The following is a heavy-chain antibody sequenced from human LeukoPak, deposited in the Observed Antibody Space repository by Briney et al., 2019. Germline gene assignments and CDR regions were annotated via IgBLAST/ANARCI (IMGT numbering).Heavy chain of an antibody. CDR1: GFIFSNYG. J-gene: IGHJ4*02. CDR2: IRYDGSNK. Sequence: PGGSLRLSCAASGFIFSNYGMHWVRQAPGKGLEWVAFIRYDGSNKYYADSVKGRFTISRDNSKNTLYLQMNSLRAEDTAVYYCAKDILTGYLSGPIDYWGQGTLVTVSS. D-gene: IGHD3-9*01. CDR3: AKDILTGYLSGPIDY. V-gene: IGHV3-30*02.